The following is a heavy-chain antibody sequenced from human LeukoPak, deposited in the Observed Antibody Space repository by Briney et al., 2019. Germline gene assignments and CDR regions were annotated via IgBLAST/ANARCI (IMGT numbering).Heavy chain of an antibody. CDR2: IYHSGST. Sequence: SETLSLTCTVSGYSISSGYYWGWIRPPPGKGLEWIGIIYHSGSTYYNPSLKSRVTISVDTSKNQFSLKLSSVTAADTAVYYCARDEGGSYYFHYWGQGTLVTVSS. V-gene: IGHV4-38-2*02. CDR1: GYSISSGYY. D-gene: IGHD1-26*01. J-gene: IGHJ4*02. CDR3: ARDEGGSYYFHY.